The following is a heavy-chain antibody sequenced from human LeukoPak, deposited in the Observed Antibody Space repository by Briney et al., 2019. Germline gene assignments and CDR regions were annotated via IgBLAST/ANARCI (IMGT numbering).Heavy chain of an antibody. CDR1: GFIFSNYW. D-gene: IGHD4-17*01. CDR2: IKQDGGER. Sequence: QPGGSLRLSCAASGFIFSNYWMGWVRQGPGKGLEWVANIKQDGGERYYVDSVKGRFTISRDNAKNSLYLEMNSLRAEDTAVYYCARVHGDYVNLGAWGQGTLVTVSS. J-gene: IGHJ5*02. V-gene: IGHV3-7*01. CDR3: ARVHGDYVNLGA.